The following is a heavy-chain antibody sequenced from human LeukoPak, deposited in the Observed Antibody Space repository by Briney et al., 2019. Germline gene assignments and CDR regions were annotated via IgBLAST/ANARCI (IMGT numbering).Heavy chain of an antibody. Sequence: PSETLSLTCAVYGGSFSGYYWSWIRQPPGMGLEWIGEINHSGSTNYNPSLKSRVTISVDTSKNQFSLKLSSVTAADTAVYYCARVRAYDYVWGSYRYFRGLIDYWGQGTLVTVSS. CDR1: GGSFSGYY. D-gene: IGHD3-16*02. CDR3: ARVRAYDYVWGSYRYFRGLIDY. CDR2: INHSGST. J-gene: IGHJ4*02. V-gene: IGHV4-34*01.